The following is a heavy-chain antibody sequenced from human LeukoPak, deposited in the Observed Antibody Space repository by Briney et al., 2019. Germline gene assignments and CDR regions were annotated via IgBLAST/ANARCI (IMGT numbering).Heavy chain of an antibody. CDR2: IYYSGTT. CDR3: ARVLYSSSHGPV. CDR1: GGSISSSSYY. J-gene: IGHJ4*02. V-gene: IGHV4-39*01. D-gene: IGHD6-13*01. Sequence: SETLSLTCTVSGGSISSSSYYWGWIRQPPGKGLEWIGSIYYSGTTYYNPSLKSPVAISVDTSKNQFSLKLSSVTAADTAVYYCARVLYSSSHGPVWSQGTLVTVSS.